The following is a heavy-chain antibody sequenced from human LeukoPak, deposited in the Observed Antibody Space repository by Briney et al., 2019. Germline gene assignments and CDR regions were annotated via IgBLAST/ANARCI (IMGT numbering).Heavy chain of an antibody. CDR2: INPNSGGT. Sequence: SVKVSCKASGYTFTGYYMHWVRQAPGQGLEWMGWINPNSGGTNYAQKFQGRVTMTRDTSISTAYMELSRLRSDDTAVYYCARDSGYYDSSGYYDYWGQGTLVTVSS. CDR3: ARDSGYYDSSGYYDY. CDR1: GYTFTGYY. V-gene: IGHV1-2*02. J-gene: IGHJ4*02. D-gene: IGHD3-22*01.